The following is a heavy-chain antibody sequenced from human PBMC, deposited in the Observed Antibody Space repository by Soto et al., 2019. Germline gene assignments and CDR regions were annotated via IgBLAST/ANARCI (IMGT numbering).Heavy chain of an antibody. CDR1: GFTFSTYG. D-gene: IGHD5-12*01. V-gene: IGHV3-21*01. CDR2: ISDSGHYI. CDR3: ARSGLTLPYSAIDWFDP. Sequence: PGGSLRLSCAASGFTFSTYGMNWVRQAPGKGLEWLSSISDSGHYIYYADSVKGRFTISRDNAKNSLFLQMNSLRAADTAVYYCARSGLTLPYSAIDWFDPWGNETLFTSPS. J-gene: IGHJ5*02.